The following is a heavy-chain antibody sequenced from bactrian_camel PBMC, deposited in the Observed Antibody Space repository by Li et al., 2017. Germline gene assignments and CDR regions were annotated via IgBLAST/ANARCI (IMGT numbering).Heavy chain of an antibody. D-gene: IGHD1*01. V-gene: IGHV3S26*01. Sequence: HVQLVESGGGLVQPGGSLRLSCAASGYTDSPACMAWFRQAPGKKREGVARIHVDGTTTYADSVKGRFTISQDNAKDTLSLQMNSLKTEDTAVYYCAAHISLPRFDDWGQGTQVTVS. J-gene: IGHJ4*01. CDR2: IHVDGTT. CDR1: GYTDSPAC. CDR3: AAHISLPRFDD.